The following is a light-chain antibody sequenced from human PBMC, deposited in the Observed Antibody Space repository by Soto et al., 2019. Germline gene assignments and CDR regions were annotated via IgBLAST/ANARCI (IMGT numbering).Light chain of an antibody. J-gene: IGKJ1*01. V-gene: IGKV1-27*01. Sequence: DIQMTQSPSSLSASVGDRVTITCRASQGISTYLVWYQQKPGTVPKLLIFAASTLQSGVPSRFSGSGSGTDLTLNISSLQPEDVATYYCQHYNGAPLTFGKGTKVEIK. CDR3: QHYNGAPLT. CDR1: QGISTY. CDR2: AAS.